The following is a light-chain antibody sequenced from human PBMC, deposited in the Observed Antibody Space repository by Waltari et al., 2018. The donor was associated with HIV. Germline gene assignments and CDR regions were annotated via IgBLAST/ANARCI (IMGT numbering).Light chain of an antibody. Sequence: SSELTQPHSVSVSPGQTARITSSGDASPQPYTPWFQQKPGQAPLVVIHKNTERPSGIPERFSASRSGTTVTLTISGVQTDDEADYYCLSADSSGTYVFGPGTTVTVL. CDR3: LSADSSGTYV. CDR2: KNT. V-gene: IGLV3-25*03. CDR1: ASPQPY. J-gene: IGLJ1*01.